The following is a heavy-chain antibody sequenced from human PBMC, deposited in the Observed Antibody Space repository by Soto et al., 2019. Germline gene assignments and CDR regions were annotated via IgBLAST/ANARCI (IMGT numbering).Heavy chain of an antibody. CDR2: MTGSGGVT. CDR1: GFIFSSYG. V-gene: IGHV3-23*01. J-gene: IGHJ4*02. Sequence: EVQLLESGGDLVQPGGSLRLSFAASGFIFSSYGMSWVRQAPGKGLEWVSAMTGSGGVTYYADSVKGRFTISRDNSKNTLYLQMNSLRADDTAVYYCAKRGGTSGYYPWDYWGQGILVTVSS. D-gene: IGHD3-22*01. CDR3: AKRGGTSGYYPWDY.